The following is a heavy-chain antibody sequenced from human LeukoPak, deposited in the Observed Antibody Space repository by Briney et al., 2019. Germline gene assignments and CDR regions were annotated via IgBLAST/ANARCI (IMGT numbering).Heavy chain of an antibody. Sequence: PSETLSLTCTVSGGSISNSGYYWGWIRQPPGKGLEWIGNIYYSGNTYYNPSLKSRVPMSVDTSKNQFSLKLSSVTAADTAVYYCAKTYYYDPFDYWGQGTLVTVSS. CDR1: GGSISNSGYY. J-gene: IGHJ4*02. CDR3: AKTYYYDPFDY. V-gene: IGHV4-39*01. CDR2: IYYSGNT. D-gene: IGHD3-22*01.